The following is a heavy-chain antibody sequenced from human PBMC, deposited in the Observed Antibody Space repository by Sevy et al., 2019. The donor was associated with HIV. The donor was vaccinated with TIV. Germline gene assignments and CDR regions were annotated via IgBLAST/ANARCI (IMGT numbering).Heavy chain of an antibody. Sequence: QSQTLSLTCTVSGGSISSSSYYWGWIRQPPGKGLEWIGSIYYSGSTYYNPSLKSRVTISVDTSKNQFSLKLSSVTAADTAVYYCASGIAAAVHFDYWGQGTLVTVSS. V-gene: IGHV4-39*01. D-gene: IGHD6-13*01. CDR1: GGSISSSSYY. CDR2: IYYSGST. J-gene: IGHJ4*02. CDR3: ASGIAAAVHFDY.